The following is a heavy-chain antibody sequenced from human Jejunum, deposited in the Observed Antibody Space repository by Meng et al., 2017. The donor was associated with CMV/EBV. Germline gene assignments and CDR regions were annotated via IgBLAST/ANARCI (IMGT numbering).Heavy chain of an antibody. CDR1: GYTFTSYG. V-gene: IGHV1-18*01. J-gene: IGHJ4*02. Sequence: QVQRVQSGAGVKEPGASVKVSCKASGYTFTSYGSSWVRQAPGQGLEWMGWISAYNGNTNYAQNFQGRVTMTRDTSISTAYMELTGLTSGDTAVYFCARDGTAAADGRGFGYWGQGTLVTVSS. CDR3: ARDGTAAADGRGFGY. CDR2: ISAYNGNT. D-gene: IGHD6-13*01.